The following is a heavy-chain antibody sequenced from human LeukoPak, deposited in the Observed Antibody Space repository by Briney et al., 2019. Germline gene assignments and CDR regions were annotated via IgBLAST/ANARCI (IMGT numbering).Heavy chain of an antibody. CDR2: IYPDDSEA. J-gene: IGHJ3*02. Sequence: GESLKISCKSSGYTFTNYWIAWVRQMPGKGLEWMGIIYPDDSEATYSPSFQGQVTISADKSISTAYLQWSSLKASDAAMYYCARRGYDSSGYRDAFDIWGQGTMVTVSS. CDR3: ARRGYDSSGYRDAFDI. V-gene: IGHV5-51*01. D-gene: IGHD3-22*01. CDR1: GYTFTNYW.